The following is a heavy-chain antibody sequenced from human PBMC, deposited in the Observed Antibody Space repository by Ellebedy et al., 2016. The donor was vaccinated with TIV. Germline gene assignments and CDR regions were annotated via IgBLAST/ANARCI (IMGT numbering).Heavy chain of an antibody. D-gene: IGHD2/OR15-2a*01. CDR3: ARDCFYDGYAFDI. CDR2: IYSGGSP. Sequence: MPSETLSLTCTVSGGPISSGGYYWSWIRQHPGKALEWIVYIYSGGSPDYNPSLKSRVTISVDTSKNQFSLKLSFMTAADTAVYYCARDCFYDGYAFDIWGQGTMVTVSS. J-gene: IGHJ3*02. CDR1: GGPISSGGYY. V-gene: IGHV4-31*03.